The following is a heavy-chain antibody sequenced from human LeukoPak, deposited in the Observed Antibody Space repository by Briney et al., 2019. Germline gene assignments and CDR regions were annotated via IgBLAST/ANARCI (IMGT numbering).Heavy chain of an antibody. D-gene: IGHD3-9*01. Sequence: PSDTLSLTCTVSGGSLSSGGYSWSWIRQHPGTGLEWLGYIYYSGCTYYNPSLKSRVTISVDTSKHQFSLKLSSVTAADTAVYYCAAQNSAYYPILNYWGQGTLVTVSS. J-gene: IGHJ4*02. CDR1: GGSLSSGGYS. CDR2: IYYSGCT. CDR3: AAQNSAYYPILNY. V-gene: IGHV4-31*03.